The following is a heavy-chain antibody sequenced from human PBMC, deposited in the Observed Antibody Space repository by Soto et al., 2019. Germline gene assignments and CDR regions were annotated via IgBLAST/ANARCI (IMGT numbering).Heavy chain of an antibody. CDR3: ARVDADRYDGNGYLGRH. CDR2: IKSDGSGT. Sequence: EVQLVESGGGLVQAGESLTLSCAASGFTFCSYWMHWVRQAPGKGLVWVSRIKSDGSGTYYADSVKGRLTISRDNAKNTIDLQMNSLGVKDTAVYLCARVDADRYDGNGYLGRHWGQGTLVTVSS. CDR1: GFTFCSYW. V-gene: IGHV3-74*01. J-gene: IGHJ4*02. D-gene: IGHD3-22*01.